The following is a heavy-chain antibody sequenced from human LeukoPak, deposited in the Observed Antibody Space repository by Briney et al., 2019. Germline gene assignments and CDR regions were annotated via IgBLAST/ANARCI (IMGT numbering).Heavy chain of an antibody. J-gene: IGHJ4*02. CDR1: GDSITYFY. V-gene: IGHV4-4*07. Sequence: SETLSLTCSVSGDSITYFYWSWIRQAAGKGLEWIGRFSSSGSTDYNASLKSRVTMSVDTSKNQLSLKVISVTAADTAVYYCATYRANGSGRGYWGQGTLVTVSS. CDR3: ATYRANGSGRGY. D-gene: IGHD3-10*01. CDR2: FSSSGST.